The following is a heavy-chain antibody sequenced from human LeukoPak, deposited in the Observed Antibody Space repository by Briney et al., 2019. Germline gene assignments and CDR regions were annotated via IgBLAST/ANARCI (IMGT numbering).Heavy chain of an antibody. D-gene: IGHD6-6*01. V-gene: IGHV3-7*01. CDR1: GFMFSRHW. CDR2: IRQGGDEK. J-gene: IGHJ4*02. CDR3: ARLYSSSSR. Sequence: GGSLRLSCAASGFMFSRHWMSWVRQAPGKGLEWVANIRQGGDEKHYVDSVRGRFTVSRDDAKNSLYLQMNSLRADDTAVYYCARLYSSSSRWGQGTLVTVSS.